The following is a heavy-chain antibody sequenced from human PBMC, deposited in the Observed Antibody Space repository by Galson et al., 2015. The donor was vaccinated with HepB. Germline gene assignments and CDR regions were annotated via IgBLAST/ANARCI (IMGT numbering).Heavy chain of an antibody. Sequence: PALVKPTQTLTLTCTFSGFSLSTSGMCVSWIRQSPGKALEWLARIDWDDDKYYSTSLKTRLTISKDTSKNQVVLTMTNMDPLDTATYYCARIRPYTTSWYGFDYWGQGTLVTVSS. CDR3: ARIRPYTTSWYGFDY. CDR2: IDWDDDK. CDR1: GFSLSTSGMC. J-gene: IGHJ4*02. V-gene: IGHV2-70*11. D-gene: IGHD6-13*01.